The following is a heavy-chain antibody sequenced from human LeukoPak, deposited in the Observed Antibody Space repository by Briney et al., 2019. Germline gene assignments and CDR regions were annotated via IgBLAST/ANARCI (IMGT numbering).Heavy chain of an antibody. Sequence: GGSLRLSCAASGFTFSSYSMNWVRQAPGKGLEWVSYISSSSSTIYYADSVKGRFTISRDNAKNSLYLQMNSLRDEDTAVYYCAMVRYCSSTSCRGPFDYWGQGTLVTVSS. D-gene: IGHD2-2*01. J-gene: IGHJ4*02. V-gene: IGHV3-48*02. CDR3: AMVRYCSSTSCRGPFDY. CDR1: GFTFSSYS. CDR2: ISSSSSTI.